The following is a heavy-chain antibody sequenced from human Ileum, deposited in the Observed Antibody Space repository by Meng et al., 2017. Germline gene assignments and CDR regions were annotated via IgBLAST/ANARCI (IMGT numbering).Heavy chain of an antibody. CDR3: ARGRYGDDWCYFDL. Sequence: QQRAGRVLTTPCTPLTTSAVCGGSFSGYYWCRSRQAPGRRLVEIRGTNHSGGTNYNTPLMSRVSITVDSSNNQISLTVSSVTAADKAVYYCARGRYGDDWCYFDLWGRGTLVTVSS. D-gene: IGHD4-17*01. CDR1: GGSFSGYY. CDR2: TNHSGGT. V-gene: IGHV4-34*01. J-gene: IGHJ2*01.